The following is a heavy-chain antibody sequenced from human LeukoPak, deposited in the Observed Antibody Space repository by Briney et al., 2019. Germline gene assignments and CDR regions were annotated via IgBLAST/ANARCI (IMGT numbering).Heavy chain of an antibody. J-gene: IGHJ4*02. V-gene: IGHV1-69*13. CDR2: IIPTFGTT. CDR3: ARVAAVSGNTGYFDY. CDR1: GGTFSNYA. Sequence: SVTVSCKASGGTFSNYAISWVRQAPGQGLEWMGEIIPTFGTTNYAQKFQGRVTITADDSTSTAYMELSSLRSEDTAVYYCARVAAVSGNTGYFDYWGQGTLVTVSS. D-gene: IGHD6-19*01.